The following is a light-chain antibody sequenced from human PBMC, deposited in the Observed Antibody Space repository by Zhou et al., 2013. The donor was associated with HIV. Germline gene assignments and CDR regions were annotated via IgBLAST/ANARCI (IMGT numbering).Light chain of an antibody. CDR2: DAS. J-gene: IGKJ4*01. CDR1: QGIARA. V-gene: IGKV1-13*02. Sequence: AIQLTQSPSSLSASVGDSVTIACRASQGIARAVAWYQQKPGKAPELLIYDASTLKVGSHQGSAAVDLGQISLSPSAACSLKILQFITVQQFNSYLITFGGGTKVEIK. CDR3: QQFNSYLIT.